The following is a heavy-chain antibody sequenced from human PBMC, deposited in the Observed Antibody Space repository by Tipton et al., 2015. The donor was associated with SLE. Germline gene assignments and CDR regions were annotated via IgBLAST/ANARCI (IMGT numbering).Heavy chain of an antibody. D-gene: IGHD1-26*01. Sequence: TLSLTCTVSGRSISGYYWSWVRQSPGKGLEWIGYIYYSGSTNYNPSLKSRVTISVDTSKNQFSLKLSSVTAADTAVYYCARSGSYPYYYYYMDVWGKGTTVTVSS. CDR3: ARSGSYPYYYYYMDV. V-gene: IGHV4-59*01. CDR1: GRSISGYY. CDR2: IYYSGST. J-gene: IGHJ6*03.